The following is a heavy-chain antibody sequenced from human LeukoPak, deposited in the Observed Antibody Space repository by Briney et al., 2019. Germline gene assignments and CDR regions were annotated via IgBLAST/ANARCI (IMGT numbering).Heavy chain of an antibody. CDR3: AKDRRIAVLYD. CDR2: ISGSGGST. V-gene: IGHV3-23*01. CDR1: GFTFSSYA. J-gene: IGHJ4*02. D-gene: IGHD6-19*01. Sequence: GVSLRLSCAASGFTFSSYAMSWVRQAPGKGLEWVSAISGSGGSTYYADSVKGRFTISRDNSKNTLYLQMNSLRAEDTAVYYCAKDRRIAVLYDWGQGTLVTVSS.